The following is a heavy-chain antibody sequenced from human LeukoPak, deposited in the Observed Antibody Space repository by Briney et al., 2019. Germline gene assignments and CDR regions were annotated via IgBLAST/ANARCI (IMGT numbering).Heavy chain of an antibody. CDR3: ASSNTDFFDY. CDR2: IYHSGST. V-gene: IGHV4-38-2*01. Sequence: SEILSLTCAVSGYSISSGYYWGWIRQPPGKGLEWIGSIYHSGSTYYNPSLKSRVTISVDTSKNQFSLKLSSVTAADTAVYYCASSNTDFFDYWGQGTLVTVSS. CDR1: GYSISSGYY. J-gene: IGHJ4*02.